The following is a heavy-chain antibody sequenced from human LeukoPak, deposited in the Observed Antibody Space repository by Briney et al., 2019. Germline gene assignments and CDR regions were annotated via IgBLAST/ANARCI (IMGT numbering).Heavy chain of an antibody. D-gene: IGHD4-11*01. CDR3: ARDTYSDYVYDY. CDR2: ISGFNDDT. CDR1: GYSFTSYG. J-gene: IGHJ4*02. Sequence: ASVKVSCKASGYSFTSYGIGWVRQAPRQGLEWMGWISGFNDDTNYVQKFQGRVTLTTDTSTSTAYMELRSLRSDDTAVYYCARDTYSDYVYDYWGQGTLVTVSS. V-gene: IGHV1-18*04.